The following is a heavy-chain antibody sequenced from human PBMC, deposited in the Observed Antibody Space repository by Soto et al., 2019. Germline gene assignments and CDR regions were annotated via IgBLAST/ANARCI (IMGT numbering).Heavy chain of an antibody. J-gene: IGHJ3*02. CDR2: IIPIFGTA. Sequence: SVKVSCKASGGTFSSYAISWVRQAPGQGLEWMGGIIPIFGTANYAQKFQGRVTITADESTSTAYMELSSLRSEDTAVYYCARAEEKYQLLDDAFDIWGQGTMVTVSS. D-gene: IGHD2-2*01. V-gene: IGHV1-69*13. CDR3: ARAEEKYQLLDDAFDI. CDR1: GGTFSSYA.